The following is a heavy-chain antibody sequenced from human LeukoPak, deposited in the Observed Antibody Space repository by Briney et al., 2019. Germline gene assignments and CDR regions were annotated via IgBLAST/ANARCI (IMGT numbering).Heavy chain of an antibody. Sequence: GGSLRLSCAASGFTFSSYSMNWARQAPGKGLEWVSSISSGSGYIYYADSVKGRFTISRDNAKNSLYLQMNSLRAEDAAVYYCARDGFGSYFSLDYWGQGTLVTVSS. V-gene: IGHV3-21*01. J-gene: IGHJ4*02. CDR2: ISSGSGYI. CDR1: GFTFSSYS. D-gene: IGHD3-10*01. CDR3: ARDGFGSYFSLDY.